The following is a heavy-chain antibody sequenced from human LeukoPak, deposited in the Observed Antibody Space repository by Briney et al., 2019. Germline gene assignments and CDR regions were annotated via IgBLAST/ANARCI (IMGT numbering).Heavy chain of an antibody. CDR1: GYSFNSYG. CDR2: INAYNGNT. V-gene: IGHV1-18*01. Sequence: GASVKVSCKASGYSFNSYGISWVRQAPGQGLEWMGWINAYNGNTNYAQKLQGRVTMTTDTSTSTAYMELRSLRSDDTAVYYCARAGSGSYYSGAFDIWGQGTMVTVSS. D-gene: IGHD1-26*01. J-gene: IGHJ3*02. CDR3: ARAGSGSYYSGAFDI.